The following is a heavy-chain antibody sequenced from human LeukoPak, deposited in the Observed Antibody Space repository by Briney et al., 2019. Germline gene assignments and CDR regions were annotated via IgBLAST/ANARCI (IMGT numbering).Heavy chain of an antibody. J-gene: IGHJ6*02. CDR2: ISWDGGRT. V-gene: IGHV3-43*01. D-gene: IGHD6-19*01. Sequence: PGGSLRLSCAASGLTFDDYTMHWVRQAPGKGLEWVSLISWDGGRTYYADSVKGRFTISRDNSKNSLYLQMNSLRDEDTALYYCAKDIHSGPEGDYYYGMDVWGQGTTVTVSS. CDR3: AKDIHSGPEGDYYYGMDV. CDR1: GLTFDDYT.